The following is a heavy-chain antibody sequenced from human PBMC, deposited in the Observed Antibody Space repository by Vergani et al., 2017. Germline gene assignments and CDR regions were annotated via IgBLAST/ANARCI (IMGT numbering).Heavy chain of an antibody. V-gene: IGHV4-59*01. CDR1: GGSISSYY. CDR2: IYYSGST. Sequence: QVQLQESGPGLVKPSETLSLTCTVSGGSISSYYWSWIRQPPGKGLEWIGYIYYSGSTNYNPSLKSRVTISVDTSKNQFSLKLSAVTAADTAVYYCARSLGYCSGGSCYYYYGMDVWGQGTTVTVSS. D-gene: IGHD2-15*01. CDR3: ARSLGYCSGGSCYYYYGMDV. J-gene: IGHJ6*02.